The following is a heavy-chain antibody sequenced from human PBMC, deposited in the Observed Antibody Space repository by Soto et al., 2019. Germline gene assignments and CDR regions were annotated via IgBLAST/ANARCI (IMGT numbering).Heavy chain of an antibody. D-gene: IGHD2-2*01. CDR2: ISSNGGST. Sequence: PGESLKISCSASGFTFSSYAMHWVRQAPGKGLEYVSAISSNGGSTYYADSVKGRFTISRDNSKNTLYLQMSSLRAEDTAVYYCVWTSIGYCSSTSCPVFDYWGQGTLVTVSS. CDR3: VWTSIGYCSSTSCPVFDY. CDR1: GFTFSSYA. V-gene: IGHV3-64D*06. J-gene: IGHJ4*02.